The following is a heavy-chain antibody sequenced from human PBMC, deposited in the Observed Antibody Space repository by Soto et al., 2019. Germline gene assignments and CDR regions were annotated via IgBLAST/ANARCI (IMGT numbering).Heavy chain of an antibody. Sequence: SVKVSCKASGYSLRELSMHWVRQTPEKGFERMGSFDGADGQTMYGQKFQGRVTMTEHTCADTAYMELSSLRSEDTAVYYCGSPRATNNPGKWGQGSRVAVS. J-gene: IGHJ4*02. V-gene: IGHV1-24*01. D-gene: IGHD2-8*01. CDR1: GYSLRELS. CDR2: FDGADGQT. CDR3: GSPRATNNPGK.